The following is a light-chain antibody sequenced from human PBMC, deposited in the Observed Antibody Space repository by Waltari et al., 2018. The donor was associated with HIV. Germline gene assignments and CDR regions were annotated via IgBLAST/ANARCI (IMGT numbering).Light chain of an antibody. CDR3: ASWDDTLGHWI. CDR1: RSNIGHNY. V-gene: IGLV1-47*01. J-gene: IGLJ3*02. Sequence: QPKMTQAPSASKTPGQRITMSCSGGRSNIGHNYLSLYQHFPGLAPRLVISRPDQRPTGVPGRFSGSKSGTSAFLAITGLRLEDEATYICASWDDTLGHWIFGGGTKLTVL. CDR2: RPD.